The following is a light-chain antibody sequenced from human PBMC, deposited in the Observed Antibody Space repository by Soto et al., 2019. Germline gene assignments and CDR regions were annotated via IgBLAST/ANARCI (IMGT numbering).Light chain of an antibody. V-gene: IGKV3-15*01. CDR3: QQYFNWPAT. CDR2: DAF. J-gene: IGKJ2*01. Sequence: EIVMTQSPATLSVSPGERATLSCRASQNIYTHLAWYQQKPGQAPRLLIYDAFSRATGIPVRFSGSGSGTEFTLTISSLQSEDFAVYCCQQYFNWPATFGQGTKLRIK. CDR1: QNIYTH.